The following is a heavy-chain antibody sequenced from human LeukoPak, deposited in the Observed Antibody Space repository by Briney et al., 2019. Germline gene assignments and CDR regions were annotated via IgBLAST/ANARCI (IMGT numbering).Heavy chain of an antibody. J-gene: IGHJ4*02. CDR1: GYSFTSYW. Sequence: GESLKISCKGSGYSFTSYWICWVRQMPGKGREWMGIIYPGDSDTRYSPSFQGQVTISADKSISTAYLQWSSLKASDPAIYYCARREELDYFDYWGQGTLVTVSS. V-gene: IGHV5-51*01. CDR3: ARREELDYFDY. CDR2: IYPGDSDT. D-gene: IGHD1-26*01.